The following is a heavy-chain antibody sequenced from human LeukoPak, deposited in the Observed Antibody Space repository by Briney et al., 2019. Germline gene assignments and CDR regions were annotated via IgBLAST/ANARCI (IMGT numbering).Heavy chain of an antibody. J-gene: IGHJ4*02. V-gene: IGHV3-74*01. CDR1: GFIFSSYW. Sequence: GGSLRLSCAASGFIFSSYWMHWVRQAPGKGLVWVARISTDGSNTGHADSVKGRFTISRANAKDTLYLQMNSLRAEDTAVYYCARAFSSVNWNAFDYWGQGTLVTVSS. D-gene: IGHD1-1*01. CDR3: ARAFSSVNWNAFDY. CDR2: ISTDGSNT.